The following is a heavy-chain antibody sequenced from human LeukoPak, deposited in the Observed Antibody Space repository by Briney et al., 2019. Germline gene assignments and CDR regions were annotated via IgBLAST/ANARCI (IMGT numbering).Heavy chain of an antibody. CDR1: GFTVSSNY. D-gene: IGHD4-17*01. CDR2: IYSGGST. Sequence: GGSLRLSCAASGFTVSSNYMSWVRQAPGKGLEWVSVIYSGGSTYYADSVKGRFTISRDNAKNSLYLQMHSLRDEDTAVYYCARDRYGDYTFDYWGQGTLVTVSS. CDR3: ARDRYGDYTFDY. J-gene: IGHJ4*02. V-gene: IGHV3-66*01.